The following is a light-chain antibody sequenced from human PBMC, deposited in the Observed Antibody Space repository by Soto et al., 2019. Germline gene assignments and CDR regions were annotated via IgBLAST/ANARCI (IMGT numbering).Light chain of an antibody. J-gene: IGLJ3*02. V-gene: IGLV1-47*01. Sequence: QSVLTQPPSASGTPGQRVTISCSGSSSNMGSNYVYWYQQLPGTAPKLLIYRDSQRPSGVPDRFSGSKSGASASLAISGFRSEDEADYYCAAWDDSLSGRVFGGGTKLTVL. CDR1: SSNMGSNY. CDR3: AAWDDSLSGRV. CDR2: RDS.